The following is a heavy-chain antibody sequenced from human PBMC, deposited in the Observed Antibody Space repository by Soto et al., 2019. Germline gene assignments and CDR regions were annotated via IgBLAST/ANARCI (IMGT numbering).Heavy chain of an antibody. CDR2: ISGSGGST. Sequence: PGGSLRLSCAASGFTFSSYAMSWVRQAPGKGLEWVPAISGSGGSTYYADSVKGRFTISRDNSKNTLYLQMNSLRAEDTAVYYCSKAPGYSSGWHDSWGQGTLVTVSS. J-gene: IGHJ5*01. D-gene: IGHD6-19*01. CDR3: SKAPGYSSGWHDS. V-gene: IGHV3-23*01. CDR1: GFTFSSYA.